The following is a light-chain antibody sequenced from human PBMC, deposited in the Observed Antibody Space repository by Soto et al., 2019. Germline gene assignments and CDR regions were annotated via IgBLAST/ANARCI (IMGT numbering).Light chain of an antibody. Sequence: EIVMTQSAATLSVTTGEGATLSCRASQGIGDTLAWYQQKPGQTPRLLIYDTSIRATGVPARFSGSRSGAEFTLTISSLQSEDFAVYYCQHYVTWPLTFGGGTKVDI. CDR2: DTS. J-gene: IGKJ4*01. CDR1: QGIGDT. V-gene: IGKV3-15*01. CDR3: QHYVTWPLT.